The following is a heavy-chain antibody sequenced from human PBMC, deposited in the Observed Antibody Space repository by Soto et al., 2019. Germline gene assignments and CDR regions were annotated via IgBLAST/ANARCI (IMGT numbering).Heavy chain of an antibody. CDR2: INPGTGST. V-gene: IGHV1-46*01. Sequence: ASVKVSCKTSGYTFTNYYMHWVRQAPGQGLEWVGKINPGTGSTSYAQKFQGRVSVTRDTSTSTVYMDLSSLRVDDTAVYYCVRDFGVTNYLFDYWGPGTLVTVSS. J-gene: IGHJ4*02. CDR3: VRDFGVTNYLFDY. D-gene: IGHD2-8*01. CDR1: GYTFTNYY.